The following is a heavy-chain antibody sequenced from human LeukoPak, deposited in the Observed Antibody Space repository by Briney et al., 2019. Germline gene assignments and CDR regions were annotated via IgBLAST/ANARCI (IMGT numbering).Heavy chain of an antibody. J-gene: IGHJ4*02. V-gene: IGHV3-23*01. D-gene: IGHD5-24*01. CDR2: ITDSGSGGRT. Sequence: PGGSLRLSCEASGFTFSSCAMTWVRQAPGKGLEWVSVITDSGSGGRTFYADSVEGRFTISRDNSKNTLYLQMNSLRAEDTAIYYCAIHTRDGYNFAYWAQGTLVTVSS. CDR1: GFTFSSCA. CDR3: AIHTRDGYNFAY.